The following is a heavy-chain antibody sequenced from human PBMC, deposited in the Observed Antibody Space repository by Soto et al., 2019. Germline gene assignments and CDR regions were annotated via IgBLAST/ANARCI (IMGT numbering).Heavy chain of an antibody. Sequence: SETLSLTCAVNAGSFSHYYWNWIRQSPGKGLEWIGKIKHSGSSNYKPSLRSRVSISVDMSKNQVSLRLSSVTAADTAVYYCARGGSSDWQVALDIWGQGTMGT. CDR3: ARGGSSDWQVALDI. V-gene: IGHV4-34*01. CDR1: AGSFSHYY. CDR2: IKHSGSS. D-gene: IGHD6-25*01. J-gene: IGHJ3*02.